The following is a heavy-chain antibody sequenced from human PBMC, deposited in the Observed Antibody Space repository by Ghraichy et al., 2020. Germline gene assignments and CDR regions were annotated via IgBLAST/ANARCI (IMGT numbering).Heavy chain of an antibody. CDR1: GCNFRGFT. CDR3: TRLRISVRPVGFDI. J-gene: IGHJ3*02. D-gene: IGHD6-19*01. CDR2: ISTASRNI. V-gene: IGHV3-21*01. Sequence: GGSLRLSCAAFGCNFRGFTMVWVRQAPGRGLEWLASISTASRNIHYADSVEGRFTMSRDNAKDSVFLEMNSLRADDTGVYYCTRLRISVRPVGFDIWGQGTAVTVSS.